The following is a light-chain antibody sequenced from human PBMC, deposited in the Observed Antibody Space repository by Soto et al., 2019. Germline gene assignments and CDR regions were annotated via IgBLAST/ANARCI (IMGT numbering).Light chain of an antibody. CDR3: FSVDGSGWQRV. J-gene: IGLJ1*01. CDR2: DDT. Sequence: SYELTQPPSVSVSPGQTARITCSGDALPRKYAYWYQQKSGQAPVLIIYDDTNRPSGISERFSGSSSGTVATLTITGAQVEDEGDYFCFSVDGSGWQRVFGSGTKLTVL. V-gene: IGLV3-10*01. CDR1: ALPRKY.